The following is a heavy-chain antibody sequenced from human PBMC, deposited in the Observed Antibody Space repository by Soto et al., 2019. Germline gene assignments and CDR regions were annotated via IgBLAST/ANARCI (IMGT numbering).Heavy chain of an antibody. CDR2: ISGSGYST. CDR3: AKVKEVGAITLFDY. V-gene: IGHV3-23*01. J-gene: IGHJ4*02. CDR1: GFTFSTYG. D-gene: IGHD1-26*01. Sequence: EVQLLESGGGLVQPGGSPRLSCAASGFTFSTYGMSWVRQAPGKGLEWVSAISGSGYSTYFADSVKGRFTISRDNSKNTLYLQMNSLRAEDTAVYYCAKVKEVGAITLFDYWGQGTLVTVSS.